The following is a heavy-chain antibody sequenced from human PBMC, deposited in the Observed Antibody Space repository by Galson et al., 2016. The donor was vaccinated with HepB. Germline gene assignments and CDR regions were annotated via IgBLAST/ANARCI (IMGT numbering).Heavy chain of an antibody. CDR1: GFTFSRSG. Sequence: SLRLSCAGSGFTFSRSGLNWVRQAPGKGLQWASYISSSVSTIYYADSVMGRFTISRDNAKNSVYLQMHSLSDEDTAVYYCARELVRSSFVRWGQGTMVTVSS. CDR2: ISSSVSTI. V-gene: IGHV3-48*02. D-gene: IGHD3-10*01. CDR3: ARELVRSSFVR. J-gene: IGHJ3*01.